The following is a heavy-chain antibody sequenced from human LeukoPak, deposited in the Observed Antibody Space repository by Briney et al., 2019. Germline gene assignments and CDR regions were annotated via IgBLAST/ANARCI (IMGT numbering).Heavy chain of an antibody. CDR3: AKASVVEMARKFYYFDY. CDR2: ISGSGGST. D-gene: IGHD5-24*01. CDR1: GFTFSSYA. J-gene: IGHJ4*02. Sequence: GGSLRLSSAASGFTFSSYAMSWVRQAPGKGLEWVSAISGSGGSTYYADSVKGRFTISRDNSKNTLYLQMNSLRAEDTAVYYCAKASVVEMARKFYYFDYWGQGTLVTVSS. V-gene: IGHV3-23*01.